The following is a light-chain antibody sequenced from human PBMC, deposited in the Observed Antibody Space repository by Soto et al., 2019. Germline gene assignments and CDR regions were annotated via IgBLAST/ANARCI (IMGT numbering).Light chain of an antibody. CDR2: DAS. Sequence: EIVLTQSPGTLSLSPGERATLSCRASQSVSSSYLAWYQQKPGQAPRLLIYDASSRATGIPDRFSGSGSGTNFPLPISRLEAEDFAVYYCQLFGSSSLPFGQGTKLEIK. CDR1: QSVSSSY. CDR3: QLFGSSSLP. J-gene: IGKJ2*01. V-gene: IGKV3-20*01.